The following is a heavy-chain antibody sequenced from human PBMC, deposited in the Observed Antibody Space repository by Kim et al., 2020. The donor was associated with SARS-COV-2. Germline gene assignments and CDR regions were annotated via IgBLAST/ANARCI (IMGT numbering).Heavy chain of an antibody. CDR2: INAGNGNT. V-gene: IGHV1-3*01. CDR3: ARAPYRDYYGSGSGAFDI. CDR1: GYTFTSYA. J-gene: IGHJ3*02. Sequence: ASVKVSCKASGYTFTSYAMHWVRQAPGQRLEWMGWINAGNGNTKYSQKFQGRVTITRDTSASTAYMELSSLRSEDTAVYYCARAPYRDYYGSGSGAFDIWGQGTMVTVSS. D-gene: IGHD3-10*01.